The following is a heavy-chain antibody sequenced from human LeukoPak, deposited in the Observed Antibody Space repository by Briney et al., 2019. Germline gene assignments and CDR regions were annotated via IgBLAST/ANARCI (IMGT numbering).Heavy chain of an antibody. Sequence: GGSLRLSCAASGFSLSAYNMNWVRQAPGKGLEWVAVIWYDGSNKYYADSVKGRFTISRDNSKNTLYLQMNSLRAEDTAVYYCARDKWTETRAEYFQHWGQGTLVTVSS. CDR1: GFSLSAYN. D-gene: IGHD3/OR15-3a*01. CDR2: IWYDGSNK. V-gene: IGHV3-33*08. J-gene: IGHJ1*01. CDR3: ARDKWTETRAEYFQH.